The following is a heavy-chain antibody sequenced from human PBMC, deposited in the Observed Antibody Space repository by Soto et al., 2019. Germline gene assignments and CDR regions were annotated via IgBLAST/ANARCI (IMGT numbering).Heavy chain of an antibody. Sequence: SETLFLTCAVSCGSISSYYWSWLRQPPGKGLEWIGYIYYSGSTNYTPSLKSRVTITVDTSKSQFSLKLSSVTAADTAVYYCARGNDSSGYLTHYWGQGTLVTVSS. CDR1: CGSISSYY. CDR2: IYYSGST. D-gene: IGHD3-22*01. V-gene: IGHV4-59*01. CDR3: ARGNDSSGYLTHY. J-gene: IGHJ4*02.